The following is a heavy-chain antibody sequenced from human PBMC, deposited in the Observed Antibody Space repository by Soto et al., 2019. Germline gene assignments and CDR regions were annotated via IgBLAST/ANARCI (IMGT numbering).Heavy chain of an antibody. CDR1: GGIFSSYA. J-gene: IGHJ2*01. Sequence: QVQLVQSGAEVKKPGSSVKVSCKASGGIFSSYAISWVRQAPGQGLEWMGGIIPIFGTANYAQKFQGRVTITADESTSTAYMELSSLRSEDTAVYYCARLLTTVVRPQWYFDLWGRGTLVTVSS. V-gene: IGHV1-69*01. D-gene: IGHD4-17*01. CDR2: IIPIFGTA. CDR3: ARLLTTVVRPQWYFDL.